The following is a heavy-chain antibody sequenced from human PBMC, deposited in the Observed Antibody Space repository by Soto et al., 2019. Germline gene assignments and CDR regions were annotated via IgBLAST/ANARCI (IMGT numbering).Heavy chain of an antibody. D-gene: IGHD2-2*01. CDR2: IKSKTYGGTT. CDR3: TRALGYCSSTSCYWFDP. Sequence: GGSLRLSCAASGFTFSNAWINWVRQVPGKGLEWVGRIKSKTYGGTTDYAASVKGRFTISRDDSKSIAYLQMNSLKTEDTAVYYCTRALGYCSSTSCYWFDPWGQGTLVTVSS. CDR1: GFTFSNAW. V-gene: IGHV3-15*07. J-gene: IGHJ5*02.